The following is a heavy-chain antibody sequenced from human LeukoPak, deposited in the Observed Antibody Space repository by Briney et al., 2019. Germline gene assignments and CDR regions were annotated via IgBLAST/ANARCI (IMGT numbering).Heavy chain of an antibody. CDR2: ISHDGSNT. D-gene: IGHD3-10*01. J-gene: IGHJ5*02. CDR1: GFTFSNYG. V-gene: IGHV3-33*05. Sequence: GGSLRLSCAASGFTFSNYGMHWVRQAPGKGLEWLAVISHDGSNTYYADSVKGRFTISRDNAKNSLYLQMNSLRAEDTAVYYCAREGGTITAWFDPWGQGTLVTVSS. CDR3: AREGGTITAWFDP.